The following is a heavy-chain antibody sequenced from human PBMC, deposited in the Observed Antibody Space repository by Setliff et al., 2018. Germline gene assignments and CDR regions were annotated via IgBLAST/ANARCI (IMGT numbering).Heavy chain of an antibody. CDR1: GYSISSGYY. Sequence: SETLSLTCAVSGYSISSGYYWGWIRQPPGKGLEWIGSIYHSGSTYYNPSLKSRVTISVDTSKYQFSLKLSSVTAADTAVYYCARRETYYNFWSGYYVYWGQGTLVTVSS. CDR2: IYHSGST. J-gene: IGHJ4*02. D-gene: IGHD3-3*01. V-gene: IGHV4-38-2*01. CDR3: ARRETYYNFWSGYYVY.